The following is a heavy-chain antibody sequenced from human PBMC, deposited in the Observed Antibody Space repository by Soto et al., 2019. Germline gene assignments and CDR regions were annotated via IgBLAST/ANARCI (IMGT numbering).Heavy chain of an antibody. CDR2: MNPNSGNT. D-gene: IGHD6-13*01. V-gene: IGHV1-8*01. CDR1: GYTFTSYD. J-gene: IGHJ6*02. CDR3: ARADVGAAGIWTQYYYYYYGMDV. Sequence: ASVKVSCKASGYTFTSYDINWVRQATGQGLEWMGWMNPNSGNTGYAQKSQGRVTMTRNTSISTAYMELSSLRSEDTAVYYCARADVGAAGIWTQYYYYYYGMDVWGQGTTVTVSS.